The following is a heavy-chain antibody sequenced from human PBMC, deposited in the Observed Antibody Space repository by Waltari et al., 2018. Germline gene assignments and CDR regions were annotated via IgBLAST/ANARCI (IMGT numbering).Heavy chain of an antibody. V-gene: IGHV3-21*01. CDR2: ISSSSSYI. Sequence: EVQLVESGGGLVKPGVSLRLSCAASGCTLGSYRMTWVRQAPGKGLEWVSSISSSSSYIYYADSVKGRFTISRDNAKNSLYLQMNSLRAEDTAVYYCARDQHDYGDRIYWGQGTLVTVSS. D-gene: IGHD4-17*01. CDR1: GCTLGSYR. J-gene: IGHJ4*02. CDR3: ARDQHDYGDRIY.